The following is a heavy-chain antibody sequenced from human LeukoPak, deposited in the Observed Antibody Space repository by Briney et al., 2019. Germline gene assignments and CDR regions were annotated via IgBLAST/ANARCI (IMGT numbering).Heavy chain of an antibody. J-gene: IGHJ3*02. D-gene: IGHD3-22*01. Sequence: GGSLRLSRAASGFTFSSYAMSWVRQAPGKGLEWVSAISGSGGSTYYADSVKGRFTISRDNSKNTLYLQMNSLRAEDTAVYYCAKDQVADYYDSREGAFDIWGQGIMVTVSS. CDR3: AKDQVADYYDSREGAFDI. CDR1: GFTFSSYA. CDR2: ISGSGGST. V-gene: IGHV3-23*01.